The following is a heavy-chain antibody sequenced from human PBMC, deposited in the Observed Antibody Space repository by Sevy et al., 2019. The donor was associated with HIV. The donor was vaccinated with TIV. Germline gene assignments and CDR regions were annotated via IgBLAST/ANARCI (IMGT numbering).Heavy chain of an antibody. Sequence: SETLSLTCTIFGGSISAYYWSWFRQPPGRGLEYIGYIHYSGSTNYNPSLKSRVTISVDTSKNQFSLRLTSVTTADTATYYCARTPPVRSGDDSLNWFDPWGQGALVTVSS. CDR1: GGSISAYY. D-gene: IGHD6-25*01. J-gene: IGHJ5*02. CDR2: IHYSGST. CDR3: ARTPPVRSGDDSLNWFDP. V-gene: IGHV4-59*01.